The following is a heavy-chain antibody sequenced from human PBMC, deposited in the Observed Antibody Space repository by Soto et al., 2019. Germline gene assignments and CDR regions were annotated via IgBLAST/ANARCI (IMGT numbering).Heavy chain of an antibody. V-gene: IGHV3-30*03. Sequence: GGSLRLSWAASGFTFSSYGMLWVHQAPGKGLEWMAFISSDGHTKYYRDSVKGRFTISRDNCKNSLYLQLNSLRVEDTAVYYCARDFTYYYASPEGIDFWGQGTLVTVSS. CDR2: ISSDGHTK. CDR1: GFTFSSYG. CDR3: ARDFTYYYASPEGIDF. J-gene: IGHJ4*02. D-gene: IGHD3-10*01.